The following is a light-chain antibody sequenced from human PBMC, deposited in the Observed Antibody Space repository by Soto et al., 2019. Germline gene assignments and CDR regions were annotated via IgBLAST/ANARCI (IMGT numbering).Light chain of an antibody. Sequence: EIVMTQSPATLSVSPGGRATLSCRASQSISDTLAWYKQKPGQAPRLLSYGASTRAPGFPARFSGSGSGTDFTLTISSLKSEDFEVYYCQQYNNWPWTFGQGTKVDIK. CDR2: GAS. J-gene: IGKJ1*01. CDR3: QQYNNWPWT. CDR1: QSISDT. V-gene: IGKV3-15*01.